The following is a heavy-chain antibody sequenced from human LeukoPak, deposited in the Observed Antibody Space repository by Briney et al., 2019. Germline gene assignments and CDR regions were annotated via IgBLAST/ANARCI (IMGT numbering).Heavy chain of an antibody. CDR3: ARFPHCYSARYYVGGHHMDV. Sequence: PSETLSLTCTVSGYSIRNGYYWGWIRQPPGTGLECIGSIDHSGSTSYNQSLKSRVTISVDTSKNQFSLKLTSVTAADTAVYYCARFPHCYSARYYVGGHHMDVWGKGTTVAVSS. V-gene: IGHV4-38-2*02. CDR1: GYSIRNGYY. D-gene: IGHD3-10*02. J-gene: IGHJ6*03. CDR2: IDHSGST.